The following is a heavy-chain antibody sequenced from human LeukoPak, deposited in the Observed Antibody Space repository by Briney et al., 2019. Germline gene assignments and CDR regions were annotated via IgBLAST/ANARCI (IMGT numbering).Heavy chain of an antibody. Sequence: PGGSLRLSCAASGFTFSSYAMSWVRQALGKGLEWVSAISGSGGSTYYADSVKGRFTISRDNSKNTLYLQMNSLRAEDTAVYYCAKEYSSSWYDGGLFDYWGQGTLVTVSS. CDR3: AKEYSSSWYDGGLFDY. D-gene: IGHD6-13*01. CDR2: ISGSGGST. J-gene: IGHJ4*02. V-gene: IGHV3-23*01. CDR1: GFTFSSYA.